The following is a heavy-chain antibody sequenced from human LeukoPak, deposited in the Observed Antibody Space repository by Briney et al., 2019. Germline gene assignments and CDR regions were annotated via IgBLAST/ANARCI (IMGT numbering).Heavy chain of an antibody. V-gene: IGHV3-48*04. CDR2: ISSSSSTI. CDR1: GFTFSSYS. D-gene: IGHD1-26*01. Sequence: QTWGSLRLSCAASGFTFSSYSMNWVRQAPGKGLEWVSYISSSSSTIYYADSVKGRFTISRDNAKNSLYLQMNSLRAEDTAVYYCAIEKQGARLRAFDIWGQGTMVTVSS. J-gene: IGHJ3*02. CDR3: AIEKQGARLRAFDI.